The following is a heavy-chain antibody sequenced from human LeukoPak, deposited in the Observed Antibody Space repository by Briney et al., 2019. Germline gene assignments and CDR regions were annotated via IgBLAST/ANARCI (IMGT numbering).Heavy chain of an antibody. CDR2: ISGSGGST. J-gene: IGHJ4*02. Sequence: PGGSLRLSCAASGFTFSSYGMSWVRQAPGKGLEWVSAISGSGGSTYYADSVKGRFTISRDNSKSTLYLQMNSLTSADTAVYYCAKVKTDILIPDSWGQGTLVTVSS. D-gene: IGHD2-21*02. CDR3: AKVKTDILIPDS. CDR1: GFTFSSYG. V-gene: IGHV3-23*01.